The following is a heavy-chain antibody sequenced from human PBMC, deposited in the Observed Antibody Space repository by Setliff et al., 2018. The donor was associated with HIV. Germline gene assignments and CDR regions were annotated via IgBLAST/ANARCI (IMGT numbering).Heavy chain of an antibody. CDR1: GYTFINYH. CDR2: ISASGVNT. Sequence: ASVKVSCKASGYTFINYHIIWVRQAPGQGLEWVGCISASGVNTNYTQGRVTMTTDISTNTAYLDLRSLRSADSAVYYCARVPVSNYYYYMDVWGKGTTVTVSS. V-gene: IGHV1-18*01. CDR3: ARVPVSNYYYYMDV. J-gene: IGHJ6*03.